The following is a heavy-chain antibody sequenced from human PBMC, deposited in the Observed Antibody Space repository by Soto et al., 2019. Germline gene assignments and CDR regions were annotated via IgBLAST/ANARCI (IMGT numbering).Heavy chain of an antibody. CDR3: ARMYSSGSGWFHP. V-gene: IGHV4-31*03. Sequence: SETLSLTCFVSGYSITAGGYYWSWIRHHPGKGLEWIGSFYSSGSIVYNPSLRSRVSISGDTSSNQFSMSLTSVTAADTARYYCARMYSSGSGWFHPWGQGTLVTVSS. D-gene: IGHD6-19*01. J-gene: IGHJ5*02. CDR1: GYSITAGGYY. CDR2: FYSSGSI.